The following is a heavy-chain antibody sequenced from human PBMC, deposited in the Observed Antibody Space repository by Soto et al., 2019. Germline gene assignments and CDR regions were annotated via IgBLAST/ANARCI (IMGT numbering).Heavy chain of an antibody. V-gene: IGHV4-39*01. CDR1: GGSISSSSYY. D-gene: IGHD5-12*01. Sequence: QLQLQESGPGLVKPSETLSLTCTVSGGSISSSSYYWGWIRQPPGKGLEWIGSIYYSGSTYYNPSLKSRVTISVDTSKNQFSLKLSSVTAADTAVYYCARHFTYYDYCSPFDYWGQGTLVTVSS. CDR3: ARHFTYYDYCSPFDY. J-gene: IGHJ4*02. CDR2: IYYSGST.